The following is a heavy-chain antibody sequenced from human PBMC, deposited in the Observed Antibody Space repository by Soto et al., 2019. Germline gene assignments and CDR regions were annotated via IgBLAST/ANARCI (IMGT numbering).Heavy chain of an antibody. J-gene: IGHJ6*02. CDR2: IYYSGST. D-gene: IGHD3-9*01. Sequence: PSETLSLTCTVSGGSISSGGYYWSWIRQHPGKGLEWIGYIYYSGSTYYNPSLKSRVTISVDTSKNQFSLKLSSVTAADTAVYYCARDVPPHILTGHHNAPYYYGMDVWGQGTTVTVSS. CDR1: GGSISSGGYY. V-gene: IGHV4-31*03. CDR3: ARDVPPHILTGHHNAPYYYGMDV.